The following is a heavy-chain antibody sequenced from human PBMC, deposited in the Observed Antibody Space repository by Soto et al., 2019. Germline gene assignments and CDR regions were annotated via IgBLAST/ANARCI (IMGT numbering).Heavy chain of an antibody. V-gene: IGHV3-23*01. J-gene: IGHJ4*02. Sequence: EVQLLESGGGLVQPGGSLRLSCAASGFTFSSYAMSWVRQAPGKGLEWVSAISGSGGSTYYADSVKGRFTISRDNSKNTLYLQMNSLRAEDTAVYYCARARLGTAMVHNYFDYWGQGTLVTVSS. D-gene: IGHD5-18*01. CDR3: ARARLGTAMVHNYFDY. CDR2: ISGSGGST. CDR1: GFTFSSYA.